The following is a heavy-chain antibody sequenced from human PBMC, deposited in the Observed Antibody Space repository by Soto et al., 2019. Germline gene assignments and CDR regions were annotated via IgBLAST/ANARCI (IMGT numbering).Heavy chain of an antibody. V-gene: IGHV3-53*01. D-gene: IGHD4-4*01. CDR3: TYSPTGY. CDR2: IYRGGST. Sequence: PGESLKISCAASGFTVSSNYMSWVRQAPGKGLEWVSVIYRGGSTYYADSVKGRFTVSRDNSKNTLYLQMNSLRAEDTAVYYCTYSPTGYWGQGTLVTVSS. CDR1: GFTVSSNY. J-gene: IGHJ4*02.